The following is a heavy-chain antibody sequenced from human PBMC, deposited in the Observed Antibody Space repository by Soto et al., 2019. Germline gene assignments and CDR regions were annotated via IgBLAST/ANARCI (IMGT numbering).Heavy chain of an antibody. CDR1: GYSISSGYY. D-gene: IGHD3-22*01. CDR3: ARGGYDSSGYYFVPSYYYYGMDV. CDR2: IYHSGST. V-gene: IGHV4-38-2*01. J-gene: IGHJ6*02. Sequence: SETMSLTCAVSGYSISSGYYWGWLRQPPGKGLEWIGSIYHSGSTYYNPSLKSRVTISVATSKHQFSLKLSSVNAADTAVYYCARGGYDSSGYYFVPSYYYYGMDVWGQGTTGT.